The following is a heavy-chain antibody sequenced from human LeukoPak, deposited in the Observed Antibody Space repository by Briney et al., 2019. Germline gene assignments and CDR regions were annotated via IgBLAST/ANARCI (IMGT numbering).Heavy chain of an antibody. CDR1: GGSISSYY. J-gene: IGHJ3*02. Sequence: SETLSLTCTVSGGSISSYYWSWIRQPPGEGLGWIGYIYYSGSTTYNTSLKSRVTISVATSKNQFSLKLSSVTAADTAVYYCARNGAYCSGGSCAHDTFDMWGQGTMVTVSS. D-gene: IGHD2-15*01. CDR2: IYYSGST. V-gene: IGHV4-59*01. CDR3: ARNGAYCSGGSCAHDTFDM.